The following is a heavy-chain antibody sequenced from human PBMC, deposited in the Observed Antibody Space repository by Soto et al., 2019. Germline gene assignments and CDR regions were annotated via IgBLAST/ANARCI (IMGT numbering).Heavy chain of an antibody. J-gene: IGHJ4*02. V-gene: IGHV4-34*01. CDR1: GGSFSGYY. CDR3: ARGGIAMAGRDFDY. CDR2: INHSGST. D-gene: IGHD6-19*01. Sequence: PXATLSLTFAVYGGSFSGYYLSWIRQPPGKGLEWIGEINHSGSTNYNPSLKSRVTISVDTSKNQFSLKLSSVTAADTAVYYCARGGIAMAGRDFDYWGQGTLVTV.